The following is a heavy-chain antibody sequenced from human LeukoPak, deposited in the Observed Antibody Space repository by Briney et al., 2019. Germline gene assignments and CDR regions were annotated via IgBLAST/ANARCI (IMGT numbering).Heavy chain of an antibody. Sequence: SVNVSCKASGGTFSSYSISWVRQAPGQGLEWMGGIIPIVGTANYAQKFQGRVTITADESTSTAYMELSSLRSEDTAVYYCAREGSSGRQAWGQGTLVTVSS. CDR2: IIPIVGTA. CDR1: GGTFSSYS. CDR3: AREGSSGRQA. J-gene: IGHJ4*02. D-gene: IGHD6-19*01. V-gene: IGHV1-69*01.